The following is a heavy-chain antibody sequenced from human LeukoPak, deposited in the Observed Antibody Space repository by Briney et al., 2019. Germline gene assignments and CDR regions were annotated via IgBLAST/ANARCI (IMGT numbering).Heavy chain of an antibody. V-gene: IGHV4-4*07. CDR2: IHTSGST. CDR1: GGSITSYY. CDR3: ARLIIPYYFDY. Sequence: SETLSLTCTFSGGSITSYYWSWIRQPAGKGLEWIGRIHTSGSTNYNPSLKSRVTISVDTSKNQFSLKLTSVTAADTAVYYCARLIIPYYFDYWGQGTLVTVSS. D-gene: IGHD2-21*01. J-gene: IGHJ4*02.